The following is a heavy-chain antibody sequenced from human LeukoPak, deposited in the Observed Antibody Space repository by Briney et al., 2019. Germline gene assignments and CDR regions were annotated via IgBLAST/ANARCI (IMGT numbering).Heavy chain of an antibody. CDR2: IESKADGETI. CDR1: GFTFTNAW. V-gene: IGHV3-15*07. Sequence: GGSLRLSCAASGFTFTNAWMNWVRQAPGKGLEWVGRIESKADGETIDYAAPVKGRFTFSRDDSKNMLYLQMNSLKSEDTAVYYCSTLTSRGLSDSWGQGTLVTVSS. D-gene: IGHD1-20*01. J-gene: IGHJ4*02. CDR3: STLTSRGLSDS.